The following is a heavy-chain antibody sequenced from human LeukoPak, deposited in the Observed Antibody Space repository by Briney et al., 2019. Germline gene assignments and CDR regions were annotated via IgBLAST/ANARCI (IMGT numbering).Heavy chain of an antibody. V-gene: IGHV4-59*01. CDR3: ARVGETVTNYYYMDV. D-gene: IGHD4-11*01. J-gene: IGHJ6*03. CDR2: IYYSGSS. CDR1: GGSISSYY. Sequence: RSSETLSLTCTVSGGSISSYYWSWIRQPPGKGLEWIGYIYYSGSSNHNPSLKSRVTISVDTSKNQFSLKLSSVTAADTAVYYCARVGETVTNYYYMDVWGKGTTVTVS.